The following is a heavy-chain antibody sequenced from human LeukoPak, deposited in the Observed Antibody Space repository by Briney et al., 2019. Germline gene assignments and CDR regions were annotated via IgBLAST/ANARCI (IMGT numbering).Heavy chain of an antibody. D-gene: IGHD6-13*01. CDR3: ARQAAAGLDY. V-gene: IGHV3-66*02. Sequence: GGSLRLSCAASEFTVDDTYMSWVRQTPGKGLELVSVVYSGGKTFYADSVKGRFTISRDTSKNTVYLQMNTLRADDTAVYYCARQAAAGLDYWGQGTLVTVSS. J-gene: IGHJ4*02. CDR2: VYSGGKT. CDR1: EFTVDDTY.